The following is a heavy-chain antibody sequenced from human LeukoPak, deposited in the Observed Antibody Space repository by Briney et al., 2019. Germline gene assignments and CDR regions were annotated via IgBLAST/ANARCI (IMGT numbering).Heavy chain of an antibody. V-gene: IGHV3-33*07. J-gene: IGHJ4*02. CDR3: ARAGRGLAASD. Sequence: PGGSLRLSCAASGFTFSNYAMYWVRQAPGKGLEWVAIIWYDGSNKYYADSVKGRFAISRDNSENTVYLQMSSLRAEDTAVYYCARAGRGLAASDWGQGTLVTVSS. CDR2: IWYDGSNK. CDR1: GFTFSNYA. D-gene: IGHD3/OR15-3a*01.